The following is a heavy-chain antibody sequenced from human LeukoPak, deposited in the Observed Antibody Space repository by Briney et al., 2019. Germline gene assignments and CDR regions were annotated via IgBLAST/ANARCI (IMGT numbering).Heavy chain of an antibody. CDR1: GGTLSSYT. D-gene: IGHD3-22*01. CDR3: ARDAIEYFFDSSGRSRGYFDS. Sequence: GASVKVSCKAPGGTLSSYTISWVRQAPGQGLEWMGGITPMLGTRNYARKFQGRVTFTAEESTSTVYMELSSLRSEDTAMFYCARDAIEYFFDSSGRSRGYFDSWGQGSLVTVSS. V-gene: IGHV1-69*13. CDR2: ITPMLGTR. J-gene: IGHJ4*02.